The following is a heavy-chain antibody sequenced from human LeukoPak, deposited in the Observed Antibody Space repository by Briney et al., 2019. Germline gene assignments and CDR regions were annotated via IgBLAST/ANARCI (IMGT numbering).Heavy chain of an antibody. J-gene: IGHJ4*02. CDR3: TRQGTTEH. D-gene: IGHD1-1*01. V-gene: IGHV3-73*01. CDR2: IRSKANSYAT. CDR1: GFTFSNAW. Sequence: QAGGSLRLSCAASGFTFSNAWMSWVRQAPGKGLEWVGRIRSKANSYATAYAASVKGRFTISRDDSKNTAYLQMNSLKTEGTAVYYCTRQGTTEHWGQGTLVTVSS.